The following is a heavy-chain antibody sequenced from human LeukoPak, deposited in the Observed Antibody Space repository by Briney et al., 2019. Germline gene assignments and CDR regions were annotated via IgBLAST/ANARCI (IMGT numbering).Heavy chain of an antibody. CDR1: GGSISSYY. CDR2: IYNSGSGTT. CDR3: ARDSGADLL. J-gene: IGHJ4*02. D-gene: IGHD7-27*01. Sequence: PSETLSLTCTVSGGSISSYYWSWIRQPPGKGLEWIGYIYNSGSGTTNYNPSLKSRVTISVDPSKNQFSLKLSSVTAADTAVYYCARDSGADLLWGQGTLVTVSS. V-gene: IGHV4-59*01.